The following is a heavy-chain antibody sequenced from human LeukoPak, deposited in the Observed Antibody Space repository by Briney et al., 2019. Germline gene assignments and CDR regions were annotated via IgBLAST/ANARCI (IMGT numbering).Heavy chain of an antibody. CDR3: AKGQWLVRAFDY. V-gene: IGHV3-30*02. Sequence: PGGSLRLSCAASGFTFSSYGMHWVRQAPGKGLEWVAFIRYDGSNKYYADSVKGRFTISRDNSKNTLYLQMNSLRAEDTAVYYCAKGQWLVRAFDYWGQGTLVTVSS. J-gene: IGHJ4*02. CDR1: GFTFSSYG. D-gene: IGHD6-19*01. CDR2: IRYDGSNK.